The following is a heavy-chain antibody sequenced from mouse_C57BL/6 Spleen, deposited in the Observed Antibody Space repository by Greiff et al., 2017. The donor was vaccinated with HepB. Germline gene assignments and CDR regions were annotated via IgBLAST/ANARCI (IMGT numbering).Heavy chain of an antibody. CDR2: IHPNSGST. CDR3: ARSGSSYWYFDV. CDR1: GYTFTSYW. V-gene: IGHV1-64*01. J-gene: IGHJ1*03. D-gene: IGHD1-1*01. Sequence: QVQLQQPGAELVKPGASVKLSCKASGYTFTSYWMHWVKQRPGQGLEWIGMIHPNSGSTNYNEKFKSKATLTVDKSSSTAYMQLSSLTSEDSAVYYCARSGSSYWYFDVWGTGTTVTVSS.